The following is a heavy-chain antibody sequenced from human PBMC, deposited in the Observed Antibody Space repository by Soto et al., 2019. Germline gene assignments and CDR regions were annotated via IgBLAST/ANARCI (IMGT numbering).Heavy chain of an antibody. V-gene: IGHV1-3*01. CDR3: ARSAASIAVADSDAFDI. D-gene: IGHD6-19*01. CDR2: INAGNGNT. CDR1: GYTFTSYA. Sequence: ASVKVSCKASGYTFTSYAMHWVRQAPGQRLEWMGWINAGNGNTKYSQKFQGRVTITRDTSASTAYMELSSLRSEDTAVYYCARSAASIAVADSDAFDIWGQGTMVTVSS. J-gene: IGHJ3*02.